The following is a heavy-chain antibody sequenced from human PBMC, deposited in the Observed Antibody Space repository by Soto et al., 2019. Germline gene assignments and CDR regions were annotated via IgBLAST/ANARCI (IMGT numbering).Heavy chain of an antibody. CDR2: FDAEDGET. Sequence: APVKVPCNGSAYPLPELSIHSVRQAPGGGPEWMGGFDAEDGETMYAQKFQGRVTMAEDTSTDSAYMELSSLRSEDTAVYYCATGKIAVLCGMDVWGQGTTVTVSS. J-gene: IGHJ6*02. CDR1: AYPLPELS. D-gene: IGHD6-19*01. V-gene: IGHV1-24*01. CDR3: ATGKIAVLCGMDV.